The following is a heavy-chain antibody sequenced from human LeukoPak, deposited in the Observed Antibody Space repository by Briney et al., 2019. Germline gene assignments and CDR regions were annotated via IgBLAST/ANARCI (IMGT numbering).Heavy chain of an antibody. CDR2: IYHSGST. D-gene: IGHD3-22*01. CDR3: ARHKYYDSSFDY. J-gene: IGHJ4*02. V-gene: IGHV4-38-2*01. CDR1: GYSISSGYY. Sequence: SETLSLTCAVSGYSISSGYYWGWIRQPPGKGLEWIGSIYHSGSTYYNPSLKGRVTISVDTSKNQFSLKLSSVTAADTAVYYCARHKYYDSSFDYWGQGTLVTVSS.